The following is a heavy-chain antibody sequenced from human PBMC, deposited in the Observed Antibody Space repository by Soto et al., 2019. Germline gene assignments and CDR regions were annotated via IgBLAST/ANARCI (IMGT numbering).Heavy chain of an antibody. CDR2: MNPNSGNT. V-gene: IGHV1-8*01. CDR3: ARAPAARAPNWFDP. D-gene: IGHD2-15*01. Sequence: QVQLVQSGAEVKKPGASVKVSCKASGYTFTSYDINWVRQATGQGLEWMGWMNPNSGNTGYAQKFHGSVTMTRNTPVSTAYMALSSLRSEDTAVYYCARAPAARAPNWFDPWGQGTLVTVSS. CDR1: GYTFTSYD. J-gene: IGHJ5*02.